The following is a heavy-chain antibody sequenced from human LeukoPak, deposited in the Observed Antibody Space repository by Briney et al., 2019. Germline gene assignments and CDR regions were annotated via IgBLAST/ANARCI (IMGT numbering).Heavy chain of an antibody. D-gene: IGHD3-22*01. CDR2: ISGSGGST. V-gene: IGHV3-23*01. Sequence: PGGSLRLSCAASGFTFSSYGMSWVRQAPGKGLEWVSAISGSGGSTYYADSVKGRFTISRDSSKSTLYLQMNSLRAEDTAIYYCAKNHDSNGYHTDDAFDIWGQGTMVTVSS. CDR3: AKNHDSNGYHTDDAFDI. CDR1: GFTFSSYG. J-gene: IGHJ3*02.